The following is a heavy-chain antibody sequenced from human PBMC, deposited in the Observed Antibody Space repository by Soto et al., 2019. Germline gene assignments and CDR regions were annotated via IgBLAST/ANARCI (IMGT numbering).Heavy chain of an antibody. J-gene: IGHJ6*02. Sequence: EVQLVETGGGLIQPGGSLRLSCAASGFTVSSNYMSWVRQAPGKGLEWVSVIYSGGSTYYADSVKGRFTISRDNSKITLYLQMNSLRAEDTAVYYCARAQYQLTRGDYYYGMDVWGQGTTVTVSS. CDR3: ARAQYQLTRGDYYYGMDV. CDR2: IYSGGST. V-gene: IGHV3-53*02. CDR1: GFTVSSNY. D-gene: IGHD2-2*01.